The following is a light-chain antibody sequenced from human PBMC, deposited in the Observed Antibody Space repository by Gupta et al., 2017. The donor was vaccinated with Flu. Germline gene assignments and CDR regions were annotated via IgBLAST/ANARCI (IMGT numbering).Light chain of an antibody. CDR3: QQGDSTPLT. CDR1: QSVSNL. J-gene: IGKJ4*02. CDR2: AAS. Sequence: PSSLSASIGDRVTITCRASQSVSNLLNWYQQKAGRAPRLLIYAASTLQGGLPSRISGRGSGTDFTLTINSLQHEDIATYYCQQGDSTPLTFGGGTTVEIK. V-gene: IGKV1-39*01.